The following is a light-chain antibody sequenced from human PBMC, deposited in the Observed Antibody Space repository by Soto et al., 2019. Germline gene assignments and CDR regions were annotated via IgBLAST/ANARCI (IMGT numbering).Light chain of an antibody. V-gene: IGKV3-20*01. J-gene: IGKJ1*01. CDR2: DAS. CDR3: QQYVSSVT. Sequence: EIVLTQSPGSLSLSPGERATLSCRASQSVDSSFFAWYQQKPGQAPRLLIYDASNRATGIPDRFSGSGSGTDFTLNISRLEPEDFAVYYCQQYVSSVTFGQGTKVEIK. CDR1: QSVDSSF.